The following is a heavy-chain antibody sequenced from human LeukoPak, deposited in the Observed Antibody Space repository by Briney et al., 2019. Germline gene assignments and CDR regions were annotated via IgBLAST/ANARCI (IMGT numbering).Heavy chain of an antibody. CDR2: VYDNDIS. J-gene: IGHJ3*02. CDR3: ARGLVLATDDAFDI. D-gene: IGHD5-12*01. Sequence: PSETLSLTCSVSGTSIRSYFWSWIRQSPGKGLEWIGYVYDNDISNFNPSLESRVTILVDRSKSQFSLKLRSVTAADTAVYYCARGLVLATDDAFDIWGPGTMVTVSS. CDR1: GTSIRSYF. V-gene: IGHV4-59*01.